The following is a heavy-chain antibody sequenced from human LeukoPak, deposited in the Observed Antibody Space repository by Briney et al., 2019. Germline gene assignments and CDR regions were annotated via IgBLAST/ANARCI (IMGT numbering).Heavy chain of an antibody. CDR3: ARLPHYYDSSGYYYYGMDV. D-gene: IGHD3-22*01. V-gene: IGHV5-51*01. CDR1: GYSFTSYW. Sequence: GESLKISCKGSGYSFTSYWIGWVRQMLGKGLEWMGIIYPGDSDTRYSPSFQGQVTISADKSISTAYLQWSSLKASDTAMYYCARLPHYYDSSGYYYYGMDVWGQGTTVTVSS. CDR2: IYPGDSDT. J-gene: IGHJ6*02.